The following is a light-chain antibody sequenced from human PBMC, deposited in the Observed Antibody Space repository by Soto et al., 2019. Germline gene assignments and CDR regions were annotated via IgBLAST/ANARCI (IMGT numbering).Light chain of an antibody. V-gene: IGKV3-20*01. CDR3: RQYGSSLWT. CDR2: GAS. CDR1: QSVSSSY. Sequence: EIVLTQSPGTLSLSPGERATLSCRASQSVSSSYLAWYQQKPGQAPRLLIYGASSRATGIPDRFSGSGSGTDFTLTISRLEPEDFAVYYCRQYGSSLWTFGQGTK. J-gene: IGKJ1*01.